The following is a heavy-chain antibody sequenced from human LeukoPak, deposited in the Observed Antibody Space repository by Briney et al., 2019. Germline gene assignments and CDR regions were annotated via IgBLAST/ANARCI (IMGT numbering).Heavy chain of an antibody. Sequence: PGGSLRLSCAASGFTFSDYAIHWVRQAPGKGLEWVAVISYDGNNKEYGDPVKGRFTISRDNSKSTVYLQVNSLRGEDTAVFYCARDPLNRRWGSYYFDYWGQGTLVTVSS. CDR2: ISYDGNNK. J-gene: IGHJ4*02. V-gene: IGHV3-30-3*01. CDR1: GFTFSDYA. D-gene: IGHD1-14*01. CDR3: ARDPLNRRWGSYYFDY.